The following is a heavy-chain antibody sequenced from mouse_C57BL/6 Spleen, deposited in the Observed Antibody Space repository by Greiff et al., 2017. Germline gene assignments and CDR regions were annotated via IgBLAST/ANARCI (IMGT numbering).Heavy chain of an antibody. D-gene: IGHD1-1*01. V-gene: IGHV1-53*01. Sequence: VQLQQPGTELVKPGASVKLSCKASGYTFTSYWMPWVKQRPGQGLEWIGNINPSNGGTNYNEKFKSKATLTVDKSSSTAYMQLSSLTSEDSAVYYCARSRRGTVVEDWYFDVWGTGTTVTVSS. CDR2: INPSNGGT. CDR3: ARSRRGTVVEDWYFDV. J-gene: IGHJ1*03. CDR1: GYTFTSYW.